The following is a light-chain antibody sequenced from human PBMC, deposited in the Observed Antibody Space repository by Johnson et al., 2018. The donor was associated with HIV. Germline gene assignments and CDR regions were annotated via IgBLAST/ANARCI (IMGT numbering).Light chain of an antibody. Sequence: QSVLTQPPSMSAAPGQRVTISCSGSSSNIGNNYVSWYQQVPGAAPKPLIYDNNRRPSGISDPFSASTSGPSAPLGITGLQTGDEADYYCGTWDSYLTAGVFGSGTKVTVI. CDR2: DNN. V-gene: IGLV1-51*01. J-gene: IGLJ1*01. CDR1: SSNIGNNY. CDR3: GTWDSYLTAGV.